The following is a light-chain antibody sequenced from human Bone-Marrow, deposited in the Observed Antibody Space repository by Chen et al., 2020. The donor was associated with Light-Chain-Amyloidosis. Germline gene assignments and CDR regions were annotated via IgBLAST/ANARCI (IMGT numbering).Light chain of an antibody. V-gene: IGLV3-25*03. CDR3: QSADSSGTYDVI. J-gene: IGLJ2*01. CDR1: DLPTTN. Sequence: SYALPQPPSVSVSPGQTARITCSGDDLPTTNAYWYQQQPGQATVLVIHRDTERPSAIVERLPGSSYGTTATLKISRGQAADDADYHCQSADSSGTYDVIFGGGTKLTVL. CDR2: RDT.